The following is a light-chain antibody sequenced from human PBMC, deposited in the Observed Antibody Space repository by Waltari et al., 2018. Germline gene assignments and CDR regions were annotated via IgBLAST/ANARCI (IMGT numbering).Light chain of an antibody. CDR2: SSN. CDR1: SSNIGSNR. V-gene: IGLV1-44*01. CDR3: AAWDDSLNGWV. Sequence: QSVLTQPPSVSGTPGQRVTLSCSGTSSNIGSNRIPWFQQPPATAPNLRCHSSNQRPSGFPDRFSGSKSGTSASLAISGLQSEDEGDYYCAAWDDSLNGWVFGGGTKLTVL. J-gene: IGLJ3*02.